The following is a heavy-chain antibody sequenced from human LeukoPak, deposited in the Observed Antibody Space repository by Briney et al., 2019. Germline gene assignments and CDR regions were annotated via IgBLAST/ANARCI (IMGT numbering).Heavy chain of an antibody. CDR1: GGSFSGYY. Sequence: SETLSLTCAVYGGSFSGYYWSWLRQPPGKGLEWIGEINHSGSTNYNPSLKSRVTISVDTSKNQFSLKLSSVTAADTAVYYCARVLSKRSGWYFDYWGQGTLVTVSS. CDR3: ARVLSKRSGWYFDY. D-gene: IGHD6-19*01. V-gene: IGHV4-34*01. CDR2: INHSGST. J-gene: IGHJ4*02.